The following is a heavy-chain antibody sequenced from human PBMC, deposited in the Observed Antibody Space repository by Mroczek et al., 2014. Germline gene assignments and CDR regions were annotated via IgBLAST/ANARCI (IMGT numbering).Heavy chain of an antibody. Sequence: VQLVETGGGLVQPGRSLRLSCAASGFTFDDYAMHWVRQAPGKGLEWVSGISWNSGSIGYADSVKGRFTISRDNAKNSLYLQMNSLRAEDTALYYCAKXQPCVYCGGDWDAFDIWGQGTMVTRLF. J-gene: IGHJ3*02. D-gene: IGHD2-21*01. CDR2: ISWNSGSI. CDR1: GFTFDDYA. V-gene: IGHV3-9*01. CDR3: AKXQPCVYCGGDWDAFDI.